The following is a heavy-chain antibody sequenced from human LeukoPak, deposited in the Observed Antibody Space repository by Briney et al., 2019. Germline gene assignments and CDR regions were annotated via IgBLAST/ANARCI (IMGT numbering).Heavy chain of an antibody. D-gene: IGHD3-9*01. CDR3: ARQRLTGARRRYFDL. CDR2: INHSGST. Sequence: PSETLSLTCTVSGGSISSYYWSWIRQPPGKGLEWIGEINHSGSTNYNPSLKSRVTVSVDTSKNQFSLKLSSVTAADTAVYYCARQRLTGARRRYFDLWGRGTLVTVSS. J-gene: IGHJ2*01. V-gene: IGHV4-34*01. CDR1: GGSISSYY.